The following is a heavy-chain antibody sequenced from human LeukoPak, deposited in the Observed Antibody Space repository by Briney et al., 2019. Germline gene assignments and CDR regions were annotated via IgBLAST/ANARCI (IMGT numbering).Heavy chain of an antibody. CDR1: GFTFSSYG. CDR3: AKNSLSRGPKWELGVSPDY. V-gene: IGHV3-23*01. J-gene: IGHJ4*02. Sequence: AGGSLRLSCAASGFTFSSYGMNWVRQAPGKGLEWVSAISGSGGSTYYADSVKGRFTISRDNSKNTLYLQMNSLRAEDTAVYYCAKNSLSRGPKWELGVSPDYWGQGTLVTVSS. D-gene: IGHD1-26*01. CDR2: ISGSGGST.